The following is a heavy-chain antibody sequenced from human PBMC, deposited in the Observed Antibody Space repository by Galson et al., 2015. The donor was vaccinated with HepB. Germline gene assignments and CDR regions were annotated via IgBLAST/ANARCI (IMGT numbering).Heavy chain of an antibody. J-gene: IGHJ2*01. V-gene: IGHV1-18*01. D-gene: IGHD3-10*01. CDR3: ARDRGDGSGSYYRLWYFDL. CDR2: ISAYNGNT. Sequence: SVKVSCKASGYTFTSYGISWVRQAPGQGLEWMGWISAYNGNTNYAQKLQGRVTMTTDTSTSTAYMELRSLRSDDTAVYYCARDRGDGSGSYYRLWYFDLWGRGTLVTVSS. CDR1: GYTFTSYG.